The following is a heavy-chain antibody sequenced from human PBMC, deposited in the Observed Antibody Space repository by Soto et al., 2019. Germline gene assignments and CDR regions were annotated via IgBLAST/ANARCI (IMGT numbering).Heavy chain of an antibody. CDR1: GFTFDDYA. CDR3: AKAVTYSSGWYGDFDY. Sequence: GGSLRLSCAASGFTFDDYAMHWVRQAPGKGLEWVSGISWNSGSIGYADSVKGRFTISRDNAKNSLYLQMNSLRAEDTALYYCAKAVTYSSGWYGDFDYWGQGTLVTVSS. D-gene: IGHD6-19*01. V-gene: IGHV3-9*01. CDR2: ISWNSGSI. J-gene: IGHJ4*02.